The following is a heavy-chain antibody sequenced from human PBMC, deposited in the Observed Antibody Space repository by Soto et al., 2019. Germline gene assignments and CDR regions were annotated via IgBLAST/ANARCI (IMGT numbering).Heavy chain of an antibody. Sequence: PSETLSLTCTVSDVSISGYYWSWIRKPPGKGLEWSGYIYYSGITNYNTSLKSRVTMSVDTSKNQFSLKLSSVTAADTAVYYCAREGAVACTGFGYWGQGALVTVSS. CDR3: AREGAVACTGFGY. J-gene: IGHJ4*02. CDR1: DVSISGYY. V-gene: IGHV4-59*01. D-gene: IGHD6-19*01. CDR2: IYYSGIT.